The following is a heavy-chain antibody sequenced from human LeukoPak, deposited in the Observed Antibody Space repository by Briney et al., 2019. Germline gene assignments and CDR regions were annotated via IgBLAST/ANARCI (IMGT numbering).Heavy chain of an antibody. V-gene: IGHV3-23*01. CDR3: AKTSSTSCYRVCWFDP. CDR2: ISGSGGST. D-gene: IGHD2-2*01. CDR1: GFTFSSYG. J-gene: IGHJ5*02. Sequence: PGGSLRLSCAASGFTFSSYGMSWVRQAPGKGLEWVSAISGSGGSTYYADSVKGRFTISRDNSKNTLYLQMNSLRAEDTAVYYCAKTSSTSCYRVCWFDPWGQGTLVTVSS.